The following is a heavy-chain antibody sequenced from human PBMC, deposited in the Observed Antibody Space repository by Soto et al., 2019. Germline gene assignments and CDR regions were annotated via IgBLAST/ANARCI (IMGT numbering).Heavy chain of an antibody. J-gene: IGHJ4*02. V-gene: IGHV5-51*01. CDR3: ARLDSSGYHLVDY. CDR1: GYSFTSYW. CDR2: IYPGDSET. Sequence: GESLKISCKGSGYSFTSYWIGWVRQMPGKGLEWMGTIYPGDSETTYSPSLQGQVTISADKSIRTAHLQWTSLKASDTAMYYCARLDSSGYHLVDYWGQGXLVTVSS. D-gene: IGHD3-22*01.